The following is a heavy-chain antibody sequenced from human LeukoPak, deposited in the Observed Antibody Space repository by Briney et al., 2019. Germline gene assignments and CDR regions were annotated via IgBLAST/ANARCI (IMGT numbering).Heavy chain of an antibody. CDR3: ARSSYSSSWYV. CDR2: ISYDGSNK. V-gene: IGHV3-30*14. D-gene: IGHD6-13*01. J-gene: IGHJ4*02. CDR1: GFTFSSYA. Sequence: GGSLRLSCAASGFTFSSYAMHWVRQAPGKGLEWVAVISYDGSNKYYADSVKGRFTISRDNSKNTLYLQMNSLRAEDTAVYYCARSSYSSSWYVWGQGTLVTVSS.